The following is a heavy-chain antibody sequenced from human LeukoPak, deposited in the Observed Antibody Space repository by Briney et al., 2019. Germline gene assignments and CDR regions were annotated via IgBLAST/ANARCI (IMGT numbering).Heavy chain of an antibody. CDR3: AKGNPYYDC. CDR1: GGSIRSNNYY. CDR2: IYTTGST. J-gene: IGHJ4*02. Sequence: SETLSLTCTVSGGSIRSNNYYWGWIHQPPGKGLEWIGNIYTTGSTYYSPSLKSRVIISLDKSENQFSLTLSSLTAADTAVYYCAKGNPYYDCWGQGTLVTVSS. D-gene: IGHD5-12*01. V-gene: IGHV4-39*07.